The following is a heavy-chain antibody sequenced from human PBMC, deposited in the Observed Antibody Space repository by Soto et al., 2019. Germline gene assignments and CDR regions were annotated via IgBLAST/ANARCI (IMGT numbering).Heavy chain of an antibody. CDR3: ASLRFGESYTSLSYYYYGMDV. D-gene: IGHD3-10*01. J-gene: IGHJ6*02. Sequence: PSETLSLTCAVSGGSISSSNWWSWVHQPPGKGLEWIGEIYHSGSTNYNPSLKSRVTISVDKSKNQFSLKLSSVTAADTAVYYCASLRFGESYTSLSYYYYGMDVWGQGATVTVSS. V-gene: IGHV4-4*02. CDR1: GGSISSSNW. CDR2: IYHSGST.